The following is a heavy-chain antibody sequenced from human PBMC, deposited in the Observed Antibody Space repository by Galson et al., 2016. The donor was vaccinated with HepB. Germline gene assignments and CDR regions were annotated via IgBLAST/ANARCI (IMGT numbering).Heavy chain of an antibody. CDR2: INESGNT. CDR3: ARGRRVRGVTTKFNWIDP. Sequence: LSLTCAVNGGSFSGYYWTWIRQPPGMGLEWFGEINESGNTRYNPSLRSRVIVSLDTAKNQFSLKLSSVAAADAAVYYCARGRRVRGVTTKFNWIDPWGQGTLVTVSS. J-gene: IGHJ5*02. V-gene: IGHV4-34*01. CDR1: GGSFSGYY. D-gene: IGHD3-10*01.